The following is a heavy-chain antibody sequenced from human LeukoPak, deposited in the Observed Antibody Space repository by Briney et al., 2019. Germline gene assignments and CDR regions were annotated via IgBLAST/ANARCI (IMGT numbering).Heavy chain of an antibody. J-gene: IGHJ4*02. CDR2: ISYDGSNK. Sequence: GGSLRLSCVASGFTLGDSWMTWVRQAPEKGLEWVAVISYDGSNKYYADSVKGRFTISRDNSKNTLYLQMNSLRAEDTAVYYCAKETVTYYDFWSGYGTWGQGTLVTVSS. CDR1: GFTLGDSW. D-gene: IGHD3-3*01. V-gene: IGHV3-30*18. CDR3: AKETVTYYDFWSGYGT.